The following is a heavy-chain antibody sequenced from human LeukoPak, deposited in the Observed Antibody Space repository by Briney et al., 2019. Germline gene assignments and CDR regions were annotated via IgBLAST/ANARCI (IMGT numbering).Heavy chain of an antibody. Sequence: TSVTVSCKASGFTFTSSAMQWVRQARGQRLEWIGWIVDGRGNTNYASKCKERVTITRDLTTSTAYTELSSLGSEDAAVYYCAAVSSISSPAAIPPWGQGTLVTVSS. V-gene: IGHV1-58*02. D-gene: IGHD2-2*01. CDR1: GFTFTSSA. CDR3: AAVSSISSPAAIPP. J-gene: IGHJ5*02. CDR2: IVDGRGNT.